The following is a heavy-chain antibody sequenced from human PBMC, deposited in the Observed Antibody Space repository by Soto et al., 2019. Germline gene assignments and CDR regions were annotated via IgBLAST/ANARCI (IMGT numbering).Heavy chain of an antibody. J-gene: IGHJ4*02. Sequence: QVQLVESGGGVVQPGRSLRLSCAASGFTFSTYAMHWVRQAPGKGLEWVAVISYDGNNQYYADSVKGRFIISRDNSTNTLYLQMNSLRPEDTAVFYCARDRSMGATDYWGQRTLVTVSS. CDR2: ISYDGNNQ. CDR1: GFTFSTYA. CDR3: ARDRSMGATDY. V-gene: IGHV3-30-3*01. D-gene: IGHD1-26*01.